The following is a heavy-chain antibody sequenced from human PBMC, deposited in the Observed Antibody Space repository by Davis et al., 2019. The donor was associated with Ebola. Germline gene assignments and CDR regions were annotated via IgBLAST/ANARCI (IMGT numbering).Heavy chain of an antibody. V-gene: IGHV4-39*07. J-gene: IGHJ5*02. CDR3: ARVDSSGQNWFDP. CDR1: GGSVSSGSYY. CDR2: IYYSGST. D-gene: IGHD6-19*01. Sequence: MPSETLSLTCTVSGGSVSSGSYYWGWIRQPPGKGLEWIGSIYYSGSTYYNPSLKSRVTISVDTSKNQFSLKLSSVTAADTAVYYCARVDSSGQNWFDPWGQGTLVTVSS.